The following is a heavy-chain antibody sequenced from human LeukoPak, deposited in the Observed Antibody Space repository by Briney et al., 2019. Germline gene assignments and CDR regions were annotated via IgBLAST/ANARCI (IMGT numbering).Heavy chain of an antibody. Sequence: SETLSLTCAVYGGPFSGYYWSWIRQPPGKGLEWIGEINHSGSTNYNPSLKSRVTISVDTSKNQFSLKLSSVTAADTAVYYCARGRWRWLQIGSYFDYWGQGTLVTVSS. CDR2: INHSGST. J-gene: IGHJ4*02. V-gene: IGHV4-34*01. CDR1: GGPFSGYY. CDR3: ARGRWRWLQIGSYFDY. D-gene: IGHD5-24*01.